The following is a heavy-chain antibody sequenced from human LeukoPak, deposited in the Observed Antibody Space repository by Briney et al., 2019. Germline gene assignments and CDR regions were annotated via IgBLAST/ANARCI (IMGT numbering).Heavy chain of an antibody. D-gene: IGHD2-2*03. CDR3: ARVGYCSSTGCYRDY. V-gene: IGHV3-48*03. Sequence: GSLRLSCGVSGFSFSSYEMNWVRQSPGKGLEWVSYTSSSGATRYYADSGKGRFTVSRDNAQSSLHLQMNSLRAEDTAIYYCARVGYCSSTGCYRDYWGQGALVTVSS. J-gene: IGHJ4*02. CDR1: GFSFSSYE. CDR2: TSSSGATR.